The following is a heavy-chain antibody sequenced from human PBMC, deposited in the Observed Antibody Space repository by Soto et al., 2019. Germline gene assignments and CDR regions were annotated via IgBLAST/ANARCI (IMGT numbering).Heavy chain of an antibody. Sequence: SESLSLTCAVYGGSFSGYYWSWIRQPPGKGLEWIGEINHSGSTNYNPSLKSRVTISVDTSKNQFSLKLSSVTAADTAVYYCARGHKMYDFWSGYSNYYYYYMDVWGKGTTVTVSS. J-gene: IGHJ6*03. CDR1: GGSFSGYY. D-gene: IGHD3-3*01. CDR3: ARGHKMYDFWSGYSNYYYYYMDV. CDR2: INHSGST. V-gene: IGHV4-34*01.